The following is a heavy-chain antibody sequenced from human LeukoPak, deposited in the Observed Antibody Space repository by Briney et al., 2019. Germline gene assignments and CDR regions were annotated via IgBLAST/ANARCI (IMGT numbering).Heavy chain of an antibody. Sequence: SETLSLTCTVSGGSIRSYYWSWIRQPPGKGLEWIAYIYYSGSANYNPSLKSRVTISVDTSKNQFSLKLSSVTAADTAVYYCARCVEGYCSGGSCYSYYYYMDVWGKGTTVTVSS. CDR1: GGSIRSYY. J-gene: IGHJ6*03. V-gene: IGHV4-59*01. CDR2: IYYSGSA. CDR3: ARCVEGYCSGGSCYSYYYYMDV. D-gene: IGHD2-15*01.